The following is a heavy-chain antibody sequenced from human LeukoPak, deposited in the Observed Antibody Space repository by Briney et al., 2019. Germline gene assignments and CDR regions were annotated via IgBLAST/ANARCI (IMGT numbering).Heavy chain of an antibody. V-gene: IGHV3-48*01. CDR1: GFIFSDYS. CDR2: ITSSSSTS. D-gene: IGHD6-13*01. J-gene: IGHJ4*02. CDR3: ARDIGGIAAPFDY. Sequence: GGSLRLSCAASGFIFSDYSMNWVRQAPGKGLEWVSYITSSSSTSYYADSVKGRFTISRDNAKNSLYLQMNSLRAEDTAVYYCARDIGGIAAPFDYWGQGTLVTVSS.